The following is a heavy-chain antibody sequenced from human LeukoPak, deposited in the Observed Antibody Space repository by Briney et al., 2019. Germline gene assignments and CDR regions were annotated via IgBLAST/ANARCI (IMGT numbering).Heavy chain of an antibody. D-gene: IGHD3-10*01. J-gene: IGHJ4*02. CDR3: ARDLATGSGSLDF. V-gene: IGHV3-48*03. Sequence: GGSLRLSCAASGFTFSTHEMHWVRQGPGKGLEWVSYISSSGSTMYYADSVKGRFTISRDNAKNSLFLQMNSLRAEDTAVYYCARDLATGSGSLDFWGQGTLVTVSS. CDR2: ISSSGSTM. CDR1: GFTFSTHE.